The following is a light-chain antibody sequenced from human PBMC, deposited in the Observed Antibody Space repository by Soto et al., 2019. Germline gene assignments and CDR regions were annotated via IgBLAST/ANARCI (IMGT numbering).Light chain of an antibody. CDR3: AAWDNSLSGGV. Sequence: QLVLTQPPSASGTPGQRVTISCCGSSSNIGSTSVYWYQQLPGTAPKLLIYSNDRRPSGVPDRLSASNSGTSASLAISGVQSEDEADYYWAAWDNSLSGGVFGGRTKLTVL. J-gene: IGLJ3*02. CDR2: SND. V-gene: IGLV1-47*02. CDR1: SSNIGSTS.